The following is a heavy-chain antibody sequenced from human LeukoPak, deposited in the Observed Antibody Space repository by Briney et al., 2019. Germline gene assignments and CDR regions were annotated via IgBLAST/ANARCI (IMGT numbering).Heavy chain of an antibody. CDR3: SRGPNWFDP. CDR2: IGGSGANT. CDR1: VFAFSNYE. V-gene: IGHV3-23*01. Sequence: PGGSLRLSCTASVFAFSNYEMTWVRQAPGKGLDWVSNIGGSGANTYYADSVKGRFTISRDNSKNTLYLQMNSLRAEDTAVYYCSRGPNWFDPWGQGTLVTVSS. J-gene: IGHJ5*02.